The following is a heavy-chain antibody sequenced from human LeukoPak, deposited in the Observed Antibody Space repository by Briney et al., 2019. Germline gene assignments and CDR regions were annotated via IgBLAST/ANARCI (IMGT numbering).Heavy chain of an antibody. J-gene: IGHJ5*02. Sequence: SESLSLTCAVSDYSISSGYYWGWIRQPAGKGLEWIGRIYTSGSTNYNPSLKSRVTMSVDTSKNQFSLKLSSVTAADTAVYYCATAQSKPYCSSTSCSSWFDPWGQGTLVTVSS. V-gene: IGHV4-4*07. CDR1: DYSISSGYY. CDR2: IYTSGST. CDR3: ATAQSKPYCSSTSCSSWFDP. D-gene: IGHD2-2*01.